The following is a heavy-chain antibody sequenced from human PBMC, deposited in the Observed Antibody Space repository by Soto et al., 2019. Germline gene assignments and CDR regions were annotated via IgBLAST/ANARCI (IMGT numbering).Heavy chain of an antibody. V-gene: IGHV3-33*01. D-gene: IGHD5-18*01. CDR3: ARDRVDTAMVYPDC. J-gene: IGHJ4*02. CDR1: GFTFSSYG. CDR2: IWYDGSNK. Sequence: QVQLVESGGGVVQPGRSLRLSCAASGFTFSSYGMHWVRQAPGKGLEWVAVIWYDGSNKYYADSVKGRFTISRDNSKNTLYLQMNSLRAEDTAVYYCARDRVDTAMVYPDCWGQGTLVTVSS.